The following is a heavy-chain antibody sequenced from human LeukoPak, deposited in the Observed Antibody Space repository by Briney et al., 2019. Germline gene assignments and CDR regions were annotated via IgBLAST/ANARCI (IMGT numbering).Heavy chain of an antibody. CDR1: GFTFSSYE. Sequence: GGSLRLSCAASGFTFSSYEMNWVRQAPGKGLEGVSYISSSGSTIYYADSVKGRFTISRDNAKNSLYLEMNSLRAEDTAVYYCAELGITMIGGVWGKGTTVTISS. CDR2: ISSSGSTI. V-gene: IGHV3-48*03. D-gene: IGHD3-10*02. J-gene: IGHJ6*04. CDR3: AELGITMIGGV.